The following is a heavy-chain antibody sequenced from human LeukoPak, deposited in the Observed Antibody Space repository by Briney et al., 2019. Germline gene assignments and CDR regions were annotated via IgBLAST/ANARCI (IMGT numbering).Heavy chain of an antibody. V-gene: IGHV4-59*08. Sequence: PSETLSLTCTVSAGSISSYYCSWIRPPPGRGLEWIGYIYYSASTNYNPSLKSRVTISVDTSKNQFSLKLSAVTAADTAVYYCARHSSPYSNLDYWGQGTLVTVSS. CDR1: AGSISSYY. D-gene: IGHD4-4*01. CDR3: ARHSSPYSNLDY. CDR2: IYYSAST. J-gene: IGHJ4*02.